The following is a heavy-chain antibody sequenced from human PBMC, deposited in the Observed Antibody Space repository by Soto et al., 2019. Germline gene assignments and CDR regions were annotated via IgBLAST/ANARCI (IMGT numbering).Heavy chain of an antibody. CDR3: ARESIAAAGTLYYYYYMDV. J-gene: IGHJ6*03. CDR1: GDSVSSTSAA. D-gene: IGHD6-13*01. V-gene: IGHV6-1*01. Sequence: SQTLSLTCAISGDSVSSTSAAWNWIRQSPSRGLEWLGRTYYRSKWYNDYAVSVKSRITKNPDTSKNQFSLQLNSVTPEDTAVYYCARESIAAAGTLYYYYYMDVWGKGTTVTVSS. CDR2: TYYRSKWYN.